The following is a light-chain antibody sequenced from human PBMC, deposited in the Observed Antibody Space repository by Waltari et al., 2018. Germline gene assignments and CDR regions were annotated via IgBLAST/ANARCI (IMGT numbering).Light chain of an antibody. J-gene: IGKJ1*01. V-gene: IGKV3-20*01. CDR3: QHYLRLPAT. Sequence: EIVLTQSPGTLSLSPGERATLSCRASQSVTRTLPWYQQKPGQAPRLLIYGASNRATGIPDRFSGSGSGTDFSLTISRLEPEDVAVYYCQHYLRLPATFGQGTKVEIK. CDR2: GAS. CDR1: QSVTRT.